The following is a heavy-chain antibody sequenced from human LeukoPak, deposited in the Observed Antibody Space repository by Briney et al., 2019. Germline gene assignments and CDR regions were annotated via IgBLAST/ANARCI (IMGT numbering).Heavy chain of an antibody. CDR3: AQRLRLGESY. Sequence: GGSLRLSCAASGLTGSHNYVSWVRQAPGKGLEWVSGIGAAGIGTYYADSVKGRFTISRDNSKNTLYLQMNSLRAEDTAVYYCAQRLRLGESYWGQGTLVTVSS. J-gene: IGHJ4*02. CDR1: GLTGSHNY. CDR2: IGAAGIGT. V-gene: IGHV3-53*01. D-gene: IGHD3-16*01.